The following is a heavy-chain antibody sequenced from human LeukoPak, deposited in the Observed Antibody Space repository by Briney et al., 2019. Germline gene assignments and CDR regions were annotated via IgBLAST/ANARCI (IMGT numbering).Heavy chain of an antibody. Sequence: GGSLRLSCAASGFTFSSYAMSWVRQAPGKGLEWVSAISGSGGSTYYADSVKGRFTISRDNSKNTLYLQMNSLRAEDTAIYCCARFFEGLYGMDAWGQGTTVTVSS. CDR2: ISGSGGST. D-gene: IGHD3-9*01. CDR1: GFTFSSYA. J-gene: IGHJ6*02. CDR3: ARFFEGLYGMDA. V-gene: IGHV3-23*01.